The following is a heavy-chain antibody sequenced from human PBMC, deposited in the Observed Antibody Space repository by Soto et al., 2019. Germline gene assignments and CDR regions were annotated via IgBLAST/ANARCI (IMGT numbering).Heavy chain of an antibody. D-gene: IGHD6-13*01. J-gene: IGHJ4*02. CDR2: INHSGST. V-gene: IGHV4-34*01. Sequence: PSETLSLTCAVYGGSFSGYYWSWIRQPPGKGLEWIGEINHSGSTNYNPSLKSRVTISVDTSKNQFSLKLSSVTAADTAVYYCARGSWSSSQSDGYFDYWGQGXLVTVYS. CDR1: GGSFSGYY. CDR3: ARGSWSSSQSDGYFDY.